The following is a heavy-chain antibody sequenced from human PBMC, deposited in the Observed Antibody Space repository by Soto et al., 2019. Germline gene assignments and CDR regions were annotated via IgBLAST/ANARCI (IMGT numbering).Heavy chain of an antibody. Sequence: ASVKVSCKSSGYIFTSYYIHWVRQAPGQGLEWMGWINPFDGSRMFAQSFQGRVTMTRDTSTSTVYMEVSSLRSEDTAVYYCSRVDPGETSPFDHWGQGTLVTVSS. CDR3: SRVDPGETSPFDH. CDR2: INPFDGSR. V-gene: IGHV1-46*03. J-gene: IGHJ4*02. CDR1: GYIFTSYY. D-gene: IGHD3-10*01.